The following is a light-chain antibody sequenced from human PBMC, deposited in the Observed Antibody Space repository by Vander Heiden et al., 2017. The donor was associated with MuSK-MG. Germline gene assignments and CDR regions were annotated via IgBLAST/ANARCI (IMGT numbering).Light chain of an antibody. Sequence: QSALTQPASVSGSPGQSITISCTGTSSDVGGYNYVSWYQQNPGKAPKLMIYDVSDRPSGVSNRFSGSKSGNTASLTISGLQAEDEADYYCISYTSSNTFVFGTGTKVTVL. J-gene: IGLJ1*01. CDR3: ISYTSSNTFV. V-gene: IGLV2-14*01. CDR2: DVS. CDR1: SSDVGGYNY.